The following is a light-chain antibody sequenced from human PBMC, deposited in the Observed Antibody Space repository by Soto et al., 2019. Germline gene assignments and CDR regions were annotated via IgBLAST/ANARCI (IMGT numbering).Light chain of an antibody. J-gene: IGLJ2*01. CDR3: SSYTRSSSVV. V-gene: IGLV2-14*01. CDR2: EVS. Sequence: QSALTQPASVSGSPGQSITISCTGTRSGVGGYNYVSWYQQHPGKVPKVLIYEVSVRPSGVSNRFAGSKSGNMASLPISGLKAEDEADYYCSSYTRSSSVVFGGGTKLTVL. CDR1: RSGVGGYNY.